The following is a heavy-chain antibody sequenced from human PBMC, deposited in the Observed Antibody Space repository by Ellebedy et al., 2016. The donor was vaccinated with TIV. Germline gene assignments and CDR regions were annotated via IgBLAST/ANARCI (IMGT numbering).Heavy chain of an antibody. V-gene: IGHV3-30*03. J-gene: IGHJ4*02. CDR1: GFTFSTYW. Sequence: GESLKISCAASGFTFSTYWMHWVRQAPGKGLEWVAVVSYDGSEKYYEDSVKGRFTISRDKSKNTLYLQMNSLRREDTAVYYCAREFRSYYFDYWGQGALVTVSS. CDR3: AREFRSYYFDY. CDR2: VSYDGSEK.